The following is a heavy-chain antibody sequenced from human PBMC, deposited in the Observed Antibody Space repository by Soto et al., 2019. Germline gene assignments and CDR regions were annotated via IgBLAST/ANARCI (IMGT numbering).Heavy chain of an antibody. D-gene: IGHD3-3*01. CDR1: GFSFASFA. J-gene: IGHJ4*02. CDR3: AKWSYLDY. V-gene: IGHV3-23*01. Sequence: SLRLSCTTSGFSFASFAMTWVRQAPGKGLEWVATISGSDGKTYYADSVKGRFSISRDTSRNTLYLQMNSLRADDTAIYYCAKWSYLDYWGQGTRVTVSS. CDR2: ISGSDGKT.